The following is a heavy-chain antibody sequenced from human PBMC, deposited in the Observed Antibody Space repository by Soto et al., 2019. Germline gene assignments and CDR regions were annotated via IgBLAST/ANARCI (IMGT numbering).Heavy chain of an antibody. CDR2: FNPSDSYI. Sequence: PXESLKISFKGSWYRFANYLTTWVCQMPGKGLEWMGRFNPSDSYIDYNPSFQGHVIISFDKSISTAYVQWSSLKASDTGMYFCARHPYMGGLDVWGQGTTVTVSS. V-gene: IGHV5-10-1*01. CDR3: ARHPYMGGLDV. D-gene: IGHD1-26*01. CDR1: WYRFANYL. J-gene: IGHJ6*02.